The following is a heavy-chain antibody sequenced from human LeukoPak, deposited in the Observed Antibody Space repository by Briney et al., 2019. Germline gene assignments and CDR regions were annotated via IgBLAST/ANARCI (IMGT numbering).Heavy chain of an antibody. CDR3: ARADVDTAMAFDFDY. J-gene: IGHJ4*02. Sequence: SETLSLTCTVSGGSISSYYWSWIRQPPGKGLEWIGYIYYSGSTNYNPSLKSRVTISVDTSMNQFSLKLSSVTAADTAVYYCARADVDTAMAFDFDYWGQGTLVTVSS. V-gene: IGHV4-59*01. CDR1: GGSISSYY. D-gene: IGHD5-18*01. CDR2: IYYSGST.